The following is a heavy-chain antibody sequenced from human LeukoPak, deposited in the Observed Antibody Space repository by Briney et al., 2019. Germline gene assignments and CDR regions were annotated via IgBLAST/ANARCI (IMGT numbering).Heavy chain of an antibody. D-gene: IGHD2-2*03. CDR3: ARGGYCSSTSCYRVYYYGMDV. J-gene: IGHJ6*02. Sequence: GGSLRLSCAASGFTFSSYGMHWVRQAPGKGLEWVAVIWYDGSNKYYADSVKGRFTISRDNSKNTQYLQMNSLRAEDTAVYYCARGGYCSSTSCYRVYYYGMDVWGQGTTVTVSS. V-gene: IGHV3-33*01. CDR1: GFTFSSYG. CDR2: IWYDGSNK.